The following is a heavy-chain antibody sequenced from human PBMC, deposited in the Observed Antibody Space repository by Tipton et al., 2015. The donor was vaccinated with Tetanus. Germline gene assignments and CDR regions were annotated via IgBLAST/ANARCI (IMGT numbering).Heavy chain of an antibody. CDR3: ARLSSSANDAHAFDI. J-gene: IGHJ3*02. D-gene: IGHD3-22*01. CDR2: IYYSGST. V-gene: IGHV4-39*01. Sequence: TLSLTCIVSGGSISSRNYYWGWVRQPPGKGLEWIGSIYYSGSTYYNPSLRSRVTLSVDTSNTQFSLRVTSVTAADTAVYYCARLSSSANDAHAFDIWGQGTMVTVSS. CDR1: GGSISSRNYY.